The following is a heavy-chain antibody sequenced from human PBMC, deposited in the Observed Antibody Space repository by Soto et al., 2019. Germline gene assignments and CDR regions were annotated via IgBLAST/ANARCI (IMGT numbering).Heavy chain of an antibody. J-gene: IGHJ4*01. Sequence: GGSLRLSCAASGFTFRSYAMAWVRQAPGQGLEWVSVISYNGANTYYADSIKGRFTISRDNSKGTVNLQMNTLRVEDTAVYYCARYIRGPTDFCFGFWGPGGLVTVSS. CDR3: ARYIRGPTDFCFGF. CDR2: ISYNGANT. D-gene: IGHD3-3*01. CDR1: GFTFRSYA. V-gene: IGHV3-23*01.